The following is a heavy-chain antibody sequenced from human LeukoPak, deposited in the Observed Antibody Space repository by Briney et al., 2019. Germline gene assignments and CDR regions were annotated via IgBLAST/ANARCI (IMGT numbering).Heavy chain of an antibody. CDR2: INHSGST. J-gene: IGHJ6*03. CDR1: GGSFSGYY. Sequence: PSETLSLTCAVYGGSFSGYYWSWIRQPPGKGLEWIGEINHSGSTNYNPSLKSRVTISVDTSKNQFSLKLSSVTAADTAVYYCARGHRWGWGGYSYGYYYYYMDVWGKGTTVTVSS. D-gene: IGHD5-18*01. V-gene: IGHV4-34*01. CDR3: ARGHRWGWGGYSYGYYYYYMDV.